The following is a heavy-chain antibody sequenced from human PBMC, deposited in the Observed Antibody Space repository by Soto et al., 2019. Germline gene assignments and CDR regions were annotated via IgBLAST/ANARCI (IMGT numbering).Heavy chain of an antibody. CDR2: IYYSGST. V-gene: IGHV4-31*03. Sequence: PSETLSLTCTVSGGSISSGGYYWSWIRQHPGKGLEWIGYIYYSGSTYYNPSLKNRVTISVDTSKNQIYLKLSSVTAADTAVYYCATSGSLTLGFDYWGQGTLVTVSS. D-gene: IGHD3-3*01. J-gene: IGHJ4*02. CDR3: ATSGSLTLGFDY. CDR1: GGSISSGGYY.